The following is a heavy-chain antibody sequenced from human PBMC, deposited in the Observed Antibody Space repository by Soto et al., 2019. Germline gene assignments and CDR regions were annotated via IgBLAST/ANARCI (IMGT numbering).Heavy chain of an antibody. D-gene: IGHD4-17*01. J-gene: IGHJ2*01. CDR2: ISAYNGNT. V-gene: IGHV1-18*01. CDR3: ARAVYGGNSGSWYLDL. CDR1: GYTFTSYS. Sequence: QVQLVQSGAEVKKPGASVNVSCKASGYTFTSYSLSWVRQVPGHGLEWMGWISAYNGNTNYAQKIKGRVTMTRDTSTSTAHMGLRSLRSDATAVYYCARAVYGGNSGSWYLDLWGRGTLVTVSS.